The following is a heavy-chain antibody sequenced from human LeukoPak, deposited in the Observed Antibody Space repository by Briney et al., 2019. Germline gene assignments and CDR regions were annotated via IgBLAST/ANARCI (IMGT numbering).Heavy chain of an antibody. V-gene: IGHV4-59*12. CDR3: ARYTAVPSAYKWFDS. D-gene: IGHD4-11*01. CDR1: GGSISSYY. CDR2: IYYSGST. Sequence: SETLSLTCTVSGGSISSYYWSWIRQPPGKGLEWIGYIYYSGSTEYNPSLRSRVTISLEMSKHQFSLNLTSVTAADTAVYYCARYTAVPSAYKWFDSWGQGILVTVSS. J-gene: IGHJ5*01.